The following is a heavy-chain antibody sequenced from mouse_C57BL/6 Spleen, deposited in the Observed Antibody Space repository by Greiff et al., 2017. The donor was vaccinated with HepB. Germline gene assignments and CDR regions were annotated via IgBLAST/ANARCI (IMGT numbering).Heavy chain of an antibody. CDR3: AKLGVYAMDY. J-gene: IGHJ4*01. Sequence: QVQLKESGPELVKPGASVKISCKASGYAFSSSWMNWVKQRPGKGLEWIGRIYPGDGDTNYNGKFKGKATLTADKSSSTAYMQLSSLTSEDSAVYVCAKLGVYAMDYWGQGTSVTVSS. D-gene: IGHD4-1*01. V-gene: IGHV1-82*01. CDR1: GYAFSSSW. CDR2: IYPGDGDT.